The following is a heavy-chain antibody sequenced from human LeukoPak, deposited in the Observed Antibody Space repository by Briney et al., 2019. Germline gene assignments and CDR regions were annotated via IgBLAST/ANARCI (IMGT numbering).Heavy chain of an antibody. Sequence: SETLSLTCTVSGGSISSYYWSWIRQPPGKGLEWIGYIYYSGSTYYNPSLKSRVTISVDTSKNQFSLKLSSVTAADTAVYYCARGRSSGWYGGSAFDYWGQGTLVTVSS. J-gene: IGHJ4*02. D-gene: IGHD6-19*01. V-gene: IGHV4-59*12. CDR2: IYYSGST. CDR1: GGSISSYY. CDR3: ARGRSSGWYGGSAFDY.